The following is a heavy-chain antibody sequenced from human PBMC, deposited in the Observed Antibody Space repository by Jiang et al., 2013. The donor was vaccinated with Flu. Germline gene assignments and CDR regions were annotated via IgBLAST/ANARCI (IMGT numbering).Heavy chain of an antibody. Sequence: SQTLSLTCAISGDSVSSNSAAWNWIRQSPSRGLEWLGRTCYRSKWYNDYAVSVKSRITINPDTSKNQFSLQLNSVTPEDTAVYYCARAYSYYYDSSGPGEAFDIWGQGTMVTVSS. CDR1: GDSVSSNSAA. J-gene: IGHJ3*02. V-gene: IGHV6-1*01. CDR2: TCYRSKWYN. CDR3: ARAYSYYYDSSGPGEAFDI. D-gene: IGHD3-22*01.